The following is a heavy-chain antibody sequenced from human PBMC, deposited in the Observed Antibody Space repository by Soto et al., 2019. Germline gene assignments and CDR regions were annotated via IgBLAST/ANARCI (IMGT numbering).Heavy chain of an antibody. D-gene: IGHD2-2*01. V-gene: IGHV3-30*04. CDR3: ARESPNCSSTSSYLDY. CDR2: ISYDGRNT. J-gene: IGHJ4*02. CDR1: GFTFSSYA. Sequence: PGGSLRLSCAASGFTFSSYAMHWVRQAPGKGLEWVADISYDGRNTYYADSVKGRFTISRDNSKNTLYLQMNSLRAEDTAVYYCARESPNCSSTSSYLDYWGQGTLVTVSS.